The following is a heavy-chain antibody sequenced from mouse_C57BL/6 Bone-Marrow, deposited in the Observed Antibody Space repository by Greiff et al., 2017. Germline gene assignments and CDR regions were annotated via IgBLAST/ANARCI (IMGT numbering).Heavy chain of an antibody. J-gene: IGHJ4*01. Sequence: QVQLQQPGAELVKPGASVKLSCKASGYTFTNYWMHWVKQRPGQGLEWIGMMHPNGGSPDYNEKFKSEATLSVDKSSSTAYMELSSLTSEDYAVYYCARSYDYDDYTMDYWGQGTSVTVSS. CDR1: GYTFTNYW. CDR2: MHPNGGSP. V-gene: IGHV1-64*01. D-gene: IGHD2-4*01. CDR3: ARSYDYDDYTMDY.